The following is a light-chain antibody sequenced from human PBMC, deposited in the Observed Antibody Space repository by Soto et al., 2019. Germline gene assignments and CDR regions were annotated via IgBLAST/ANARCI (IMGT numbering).Light chain of an antibody. V-gene: IGKV1-6*01. CDR2: AAS. Sequence: AIQMTQSPSSLSASVGDRVTITCRTSQGIKNDVAWYQQKPGKAPKLLIYAASTLHTGVPSRFSGSGSGTDFSLTISSLQPEDFATYYCQQDYDPPYTFGPGTKLEIK. CDR3: QQDYDPPYT. J-gene: IGKJ2*01. CDR1: QGIKND.